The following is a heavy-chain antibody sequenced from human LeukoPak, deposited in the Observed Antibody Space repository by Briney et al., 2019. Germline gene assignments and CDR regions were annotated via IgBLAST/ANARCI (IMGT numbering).Heavy chain of an antibody. CDR2: IYYSGST. V-gene: IGHV4-59*01. CDR3: ARGGSGWYPGGYYSDY. CDR1: GGSISSYY. D-gene: IGHD6-19*01. J-gene: IGHJ4*02. Sequence: SETLSLTCTVSGGSISSYYWSWIRQPPGKGLEWVGYIYYSGSTNYNPSLKSRVTISVDTSKNQFSLKLSSVTAADTAVYYCARGGSGWYPGGYYSDYWGQGTLVTVSS.